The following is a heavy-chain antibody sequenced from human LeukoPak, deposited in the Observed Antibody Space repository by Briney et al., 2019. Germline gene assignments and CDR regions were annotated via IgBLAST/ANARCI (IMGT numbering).Heavy chain of an antibody. CDR1: GGSISSGGYY. CDR2: IYYSGST. V-gene: IGHV4-31*03. J-gene: IGHJ3*02. CDR3: ARDGSVPFDI. D-gene: IGHD2-15*01. Sequence: PSQTLSLTCTASGGSISSGGYYWSWIRQHPGKGLEWIGYIYYSGSTYYNPSLKSRVTISVVTSKNQFSLKLSSVTAADTAVYYCARDGSVPFDIWGQGTMVTVSS.